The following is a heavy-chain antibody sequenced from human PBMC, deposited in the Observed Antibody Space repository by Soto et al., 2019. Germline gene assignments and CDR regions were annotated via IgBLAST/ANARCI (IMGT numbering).Heavy chain of an antibody. Sequence: GSLRLSCAASGFTFSSYWMSWVRQAPGKGLEWVANIKQDGSEKYYVDSVKGRFTISRDNAKNSLYLQMNSLRAEDTAVYYCAGSEILGYSYGYGLAATGELFGYWGQGTLVTVSS. J-gene: IGHJ4*02. CDR1: GFTFSSYW. CDR2: IKQDGSEK. D-gene: IGHD5-18*01. V-gene: IGHV3-7*01. CDR3: AGSEILGYSYGYGLAATGELFGY.